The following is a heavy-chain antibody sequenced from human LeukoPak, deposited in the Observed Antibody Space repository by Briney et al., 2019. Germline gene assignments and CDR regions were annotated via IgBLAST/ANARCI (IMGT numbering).Heavy chain of an antibody. J-gene: IGHJ3*02. D-gene: IGHD3-3*01. CDR2: INPNSGGT. Sequence: ASVKVSCKASGYTFTGYYMHWVRQAPGQGLEWMGWINPNSGGTNYAQKFQGRVTMTRDTSISTAYMELSRLRSDDTAVYYCARDLRITILAVVIHDAFDIWCQGTMVTVSS. CDR1: GYTFTGYY. V-gene: IGHV1-2*02. CDR3: ARDLRITILAVVIHDAFDI.